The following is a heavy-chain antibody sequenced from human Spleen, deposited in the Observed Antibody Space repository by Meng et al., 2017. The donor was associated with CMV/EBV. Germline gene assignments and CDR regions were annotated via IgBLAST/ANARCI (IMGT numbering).Heavy chain of an antibody. D-gene: IGHD6-13*01. J-gene: IGHJ4*02. CDR2: IYYSGST. V-gene: IGHV4-31*02. CDR1: GGSISSGAYY. Sequence: FSGGSISSGAYYWSWLRQHPGKGLEWIGYIYYSGSTYFNPSLKSRITISVDTSKGQFYLTLSSVTAADTAVYYCARGGSSSVYFDFWGQGTLVTVSS. CDR3: ARGGSSSVYFDF.